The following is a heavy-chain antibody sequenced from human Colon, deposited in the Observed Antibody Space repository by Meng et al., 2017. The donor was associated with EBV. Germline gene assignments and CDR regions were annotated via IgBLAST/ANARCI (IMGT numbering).Heavy chain of an antibody. CDR1: CGSINSCDYY. V-gene: IGHV4-30-4*01. CDR2: IYYTGST. CDR3: ARNYYFDY. Sequence: QVALEVAGPGLVKPSPTLSLTCPVSCGSINSCDYYWSWIRQPPGKGLEWIGYIYYTGSTYHTPSLKSRVTISMDTSKNQFSLRLSSVTAADTDVYYCARNYYFDYWGQGTLVTVSS. J-gene: IGHJ4*02.